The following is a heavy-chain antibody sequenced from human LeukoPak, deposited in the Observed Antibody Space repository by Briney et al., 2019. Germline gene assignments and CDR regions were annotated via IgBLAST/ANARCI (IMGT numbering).Heavy chain of an antibody. CDR2: IYYSGST. Sequence: SETLSLTCTVSGGSINSDGYYWSWIRQHPGKGLEWIGYIYYSGSTYYNPSLKSRVTISVDTSKNQFSLKLSSVTAADTAVYYCARGPIAVAGIGSDAFDIWGQGTMVTVSS. J-gene: IGHJ3*02. V-gene: IGHV4-31*03. CDR1: GGSINSDGYY. CDR3: ARGPIAVAGIGSDAFDI. D-gene: IGHD6-19*01.